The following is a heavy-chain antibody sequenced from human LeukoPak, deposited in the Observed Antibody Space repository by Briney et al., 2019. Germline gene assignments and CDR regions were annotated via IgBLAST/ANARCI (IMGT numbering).Heavy chain of an antibody. J-gene: IGHJ4*02. CDR3: ARAPKLDLWLGELYYFDY. D-gene: IGHD3-10*01. CDR2: IYYSGST. CDR1: GGSISSSSYY. V-gene: IGHV4-39*07. Sequence: SETLSLTCTVSGGSISSSSYYWGWIRQPPGKGLEWIGSIYYSGSTYYNPSLKSRVTISVDTSKNQFSLKLSSVTAADTAVYYCARAPKLDLWLGELYYFDYWGQGTLVTVSS.